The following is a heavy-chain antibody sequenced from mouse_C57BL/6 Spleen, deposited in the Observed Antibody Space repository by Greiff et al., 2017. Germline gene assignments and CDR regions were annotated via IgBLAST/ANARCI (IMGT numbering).Heavy chain of an antibody. CDR1: GYTFTSYW. CDR3: ARNYGSSYRYAMDY. Sequence: VQLQQSGAELVMPGASVKLSCKASGYTFTSYWMHWVKQRPGQGLEWIGELDPSDSYTNYNQKFKGKSTLTVDKSSSTAYMQLSSLTSEDSAVYYCARNYGSSYRYAMDYWGQGTSVTVSS. V-gene: IGHV1-69*01. J-gene: IGHJ4*01. CDR2: LDPSDSYT. D-gene: IGHD1-1*01.